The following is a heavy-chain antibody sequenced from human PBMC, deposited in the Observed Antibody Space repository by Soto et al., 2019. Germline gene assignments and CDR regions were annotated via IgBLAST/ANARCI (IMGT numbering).Heavy chain of an antibody. CDR1: GGSFTGYY. V-gene: IGHV4-34*02. J-gene: IGHJ3*01. D-gene: IGHD6-6*01. CDR2: VNHRGST. CDR3: ARSPPFSSFRGFDV. Sequence: QVQLKQGGAGLLKPSETLSLTCAVNGGSFTGYYWTYIRQSPAKGLEWIGEVNHRGSTTYNPSLNSRVTISVDASNNPFSLTLSSVTAADTAVYYCARSPPFSSFRGFDVWGQGTMVTVSS.